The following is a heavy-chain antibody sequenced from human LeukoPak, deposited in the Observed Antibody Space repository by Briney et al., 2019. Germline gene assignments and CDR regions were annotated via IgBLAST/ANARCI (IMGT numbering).Heavy chain of an antibody. CDR1: GFTFDDYA. J-gene: IGHJ5*02. V-gene: IGHV3-9*01. CDR3: AKAAGRPGQGGTLTWFDP. D-gene: IGHD4-11*01. CDR2: ISWNSGSI. Sequence: PGGSLRLSCAASGFTFDDYAMHWVRQAPGKGLEWVSGISWNSGSIGYADSVKGRFTISRDNAKNSLYLQMNSLRAEDTALYYCAKAAGRPGQGGTLTWFDPWGQGTLVTVSS.